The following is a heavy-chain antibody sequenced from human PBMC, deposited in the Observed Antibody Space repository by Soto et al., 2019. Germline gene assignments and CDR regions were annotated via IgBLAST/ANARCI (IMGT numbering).Heavy chain of an antibody. CDR2: IWYDGSNK. Sequence: QVQLVESGGGVVQPGRSLRLSCAASGFTFSSYGMHWVRQAPGKGLEWVAVIWYDGSNKYYADSVKGRFTISRDNSKNPLYLQMNSLRAEDTAVYYCARDPSSSRVYYFDYWGQGTLVTVSS. CDR3: ARDPSSSRVYYFDY. CDR1: GFTFSSYG. J-gene: IGHJ4*02. V-gene: IGHV3-33*01. D-gene: IGHD2-2*01.